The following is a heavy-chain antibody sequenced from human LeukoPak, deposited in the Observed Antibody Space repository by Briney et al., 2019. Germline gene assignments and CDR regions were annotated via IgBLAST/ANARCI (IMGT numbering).Heavy chain of an antibody. CDR2: ISSSGSTI. D-gene: IGHD2-8*01. CDR1: GFTFSSYE. V-gene: IGHV3-48*03. Sequence: GGSLRLSCAASGFTFSSYEMNWVRQAPGKGLEWVSYISSSGSTIYYADSVKGRFTISRDNAKNSLYLQMNSLRAEDTAVYYCARDLPHGLMGDNWFDPWGQGTLVTVSS. CDR3: ARDLPHGLMGDNWFDP. J-gene: IGHJ5*02.